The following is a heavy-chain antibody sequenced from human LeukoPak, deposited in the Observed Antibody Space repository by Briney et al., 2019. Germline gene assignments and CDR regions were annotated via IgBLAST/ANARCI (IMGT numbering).Heavy chain of an antibody. V-gene: IGHV1-69*13. CDR1: GYTFTSYA. D-gene: IGHD1-26*01. CDR3: ASGSSQDNFDF. CDR2: IIPIFGTA. J-gene: IGHJ4*02. Sequence: SVKVSCKASGYTFTSYAMNWVRQAPGQGLEWMGGIIPIFGTANYAQKFQGRVTITADESTSTAYMELSSLRSEDTAVYYCASGSSQDNFDFWGQGTLVTVSS.